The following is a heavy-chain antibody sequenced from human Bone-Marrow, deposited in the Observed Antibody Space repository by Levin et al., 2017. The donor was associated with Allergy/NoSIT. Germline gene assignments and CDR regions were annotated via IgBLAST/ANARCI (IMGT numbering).Heavy chain of an antibody. CDR2: INYSGST. V-gene: IGHV4-39*01. CDR1: GASISSGSYY. Sequence: SQTLSLTCTVSGASISSGSYYWGWIRQPPGKGLEWIGSINYSGSTYYNPSLNSRVTISVDTSKNQFSLKVTSVTAADTAVYYCARHKWDGQSSLDHWGQGTLATVSS. D-gene: IGHD1-26*01. CDR3: ARHKWDGQSSLDH. J-gene: IGHJ4*02.